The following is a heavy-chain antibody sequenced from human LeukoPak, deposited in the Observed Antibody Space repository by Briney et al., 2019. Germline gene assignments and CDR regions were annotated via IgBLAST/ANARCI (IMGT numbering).Heavy chain of an antibody. CDR2: IYHSGST. V-gene: IGHV4-30-2*01. Sequence: SETLSLTCAVSGGSISSGGYSWSWIRQPPGKGLEWIGYIYHSGSTYYNPSLKSRVTISVDTSKNQFSLKLSSVTAADTAVYYCARGSSGWYYFDYWGQGTLVTVSS. J-gene: IGHJ4*02. CDR3: ARGSSGWYYFDY. CDR1: GGSISSGGYS. D-gene: IGHD6-19*01.